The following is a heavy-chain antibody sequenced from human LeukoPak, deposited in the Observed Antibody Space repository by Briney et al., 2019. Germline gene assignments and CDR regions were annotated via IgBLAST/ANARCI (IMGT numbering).Heavy chain of an antibody. J-gene: IGHJ6*03. D-gene: IGHD2-21*02. V-gene: IGHV3-21*01. CDR2: ISSSSSYI. CDR3: ARNAYCGGDCYWYYYYYMDV. Sequence: GGSLRLSCAASGFTFSSYSMNWVRQAPGKGLEWVSSISSSSSYIYYADSVKGRFTISRDNAKNSLYLQMNSLRAEDTAVYYCARNAYCGGDCYWYYYYYMDVWGKGTTVTVSS. CDR1: GFTFSSYS.